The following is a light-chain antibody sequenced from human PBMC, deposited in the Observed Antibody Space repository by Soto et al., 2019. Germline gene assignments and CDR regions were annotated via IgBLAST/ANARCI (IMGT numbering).Light chain of an antibody. CDR3: QMCDSAHALT. V-gene: IGKV1-27*01. CDR2: GAS. CDR1: QDIRKY. J-gene: IGKJ4*01. Sequence: DIQMTQSPSSLSASVGDRVTITCRASQDIRKYVAWYQQKSGKVPQVLIYGASTLQPGVPSRFSGSGSGTEFSLIISNLQPEDAATYYCQMCDSAHALTFGGGTKVDIK.